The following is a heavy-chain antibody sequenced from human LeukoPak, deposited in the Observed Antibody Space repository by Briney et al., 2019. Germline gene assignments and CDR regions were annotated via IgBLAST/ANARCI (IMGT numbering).Heavy chain of an antibody. CDR2: INHSGST. CDR3: ARLAYDSSGYSFDP. D-gene: IGHD3-22*01. V-gene: IGHV4-34*01. J-gene: IGHJ5*02. Sequence: MSSETLPLTCAVYGGSFSGYYWSWIRQPPGKGLEWIGEINHSGSTNYNPSLKSRVTISADTSKNQFSLKLSSVTAADTAVYYCARLAYDSSGYSFDPWGQGTLVTVSS. CDR1: GGSFSGYY.